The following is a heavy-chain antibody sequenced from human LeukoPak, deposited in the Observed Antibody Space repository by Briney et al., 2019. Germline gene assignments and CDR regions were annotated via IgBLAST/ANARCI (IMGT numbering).Heavy chain of an antibody. CDR2: ISGSGGST. CDR1: GFTFSDYY. D-gene: IGHD5-18*01. CDR3: ARDRWGYSYGGD. J-gene: IGHJ4*02. Sequence: GSLRLSCAASGFTFSDYYMSWIRQAPGKGLEWVSAISGSGGSTYYADSVKGRFTISRDNSKNTLYLQMNSLRAEDTAVYYCARDRWGYSYGGDWGQGTLVTVSS. V-gene: IGHV3-23*01.